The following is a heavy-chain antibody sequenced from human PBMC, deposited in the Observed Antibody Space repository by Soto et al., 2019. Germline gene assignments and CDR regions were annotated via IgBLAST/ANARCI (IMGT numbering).Heavy chain of an antibody. CDR2: IWYDGSNK. CDR3: ARGYYDSSGYPDAVDY. D-gene: IGHD3-22*01. CDR1: GLTFSSYG. Sequence: GGSLGLSCAASGLTFSSYGMHWVRQAPGKGLEWVAVIWYDGSNKYYADSVKGRFTISRDNSKNTLYLQMNSLRAEDTAVYYCARGYYDSSGYPDAVDYWGQGTLVTVSS. V-gene: IGHV3-33*01. J-gene: IGHJ4*02.